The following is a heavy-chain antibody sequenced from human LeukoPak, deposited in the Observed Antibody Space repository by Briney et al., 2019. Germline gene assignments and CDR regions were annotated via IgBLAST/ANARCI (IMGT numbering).Heavy chain of an antibody. V-gene: IGHV4-39*01. CDR1: GVSISSSSYY. J-gene: IGHJ4*02. D-gene: IGHD1-1*01. CDR2: IYYSGST. Sequence: PSETLSLTCTVSGVSISSSSYYWGWIRQPPGKGLEWIGSIYYSGSTYYNPSLKSRVTISVDTSKNQFSLKLSSVTAADTAVYYCARQLSWNHFDYWGQGTLVTVSS. CDR3: ARQLSWNHFDY.